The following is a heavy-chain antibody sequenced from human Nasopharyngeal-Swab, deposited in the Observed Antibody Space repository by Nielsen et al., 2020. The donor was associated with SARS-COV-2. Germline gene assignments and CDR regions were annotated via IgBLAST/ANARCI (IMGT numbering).Heavy chain of an antibody. D-gene: IGHD6-19*01. CDR2: IYYSGST. Sequence: SETLSLTCTVSGGSVSSSSYYWGWIRQPPGKGLEWIGSIYYSGSTYYNPSLKSRVTISVDTSKNQFSLKLSSVTAADTAVYYCARRGGIAVAGTGLFDFWGQGTLVTVSS. CDR1: GGSVSSSSYY. CDR3: ARRGGIAVAGTGLFDF. V-gene: IGHV4-39*07. J-gene: IGHJ4*02.